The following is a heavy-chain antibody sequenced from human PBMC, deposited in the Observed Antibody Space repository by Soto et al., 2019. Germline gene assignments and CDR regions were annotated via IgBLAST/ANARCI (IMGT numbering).Heavy chain of an antibody. CDR3: ATLLKTYYDDSSGYSQDY. D-gene: IGHD3-22*01. J-gene: IGHJ4*02. V-gene: IGHV3-21*01. CDR1: RFKFSDYS. CDR2: ISPRSAYI. Sequence: PGGSLRLSCAASRFKFSDYSMNWVRQAPGKGLEWVSSISPRSAYIHYADAVKGRFIISRDDGKNALILQMNSLRAEDTAVYYCATLLKTYYDDSSGYSQDYWGQGTLVTVSS.